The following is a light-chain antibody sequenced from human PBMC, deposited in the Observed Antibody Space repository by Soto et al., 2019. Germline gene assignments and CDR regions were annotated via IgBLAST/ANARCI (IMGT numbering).Light chain of an antibody. V-gene: IGKV1-33*01. J-gene: IGKJ3*01. CDR1: QDISNY. Sequence: DIQMTQSPSSLSASVGDRVTITCQASQDISNYLSWYQQKPGKAPKFLIYDASNLETGVPSRFSGSGSGTHFTFTISSLQPEDIATYYCQQYDNLPRTFGPGTKVDIK. CDR2: DAS. CDR3: QQYDNLPRT.